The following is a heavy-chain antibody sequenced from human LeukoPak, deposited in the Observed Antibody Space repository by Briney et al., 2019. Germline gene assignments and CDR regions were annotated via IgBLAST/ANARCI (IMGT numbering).Heavy chain of an antibody. CDR3: ARVGSRYCSGANCYDGF. Sequence: PGTSLRLSCAVSGFAFRSLAMHWVRQAPGKGLEWVAFISYDGNNQYYADSVKGRFTISRDNSKNTLYLQMNNLRAEDTAIYYCARVGSRYCSGANCYDGFWGQGTLVSVSS. D-gene: IGHD2-15*01. V-gene: IGHV3-30-3*01. CDR2: ISYDGNNQ. CDR1: GFAFRSLA. J-gene: IGHJ4*02.